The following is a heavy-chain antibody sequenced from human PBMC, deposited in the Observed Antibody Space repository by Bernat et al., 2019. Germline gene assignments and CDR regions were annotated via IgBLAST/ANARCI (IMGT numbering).Heavy chain of an antibody. Sequence: QVQLVESGGGVVQPGRSLRLSCAASGFTFNSYAMHWVRQAPGKGLEWVAVISYDGSNKYYADSVKGRFTISRDNSENTLYLQMNSLRAEDTAVYYCARDSAYTYAVWGQGTLVTVSS. V-gene: IGHV3-30*01. J-gene: IGHJ4*02. D-gene: IGHD3-10*01. CDR3: ARDSAYTYAV. CDR1: GFTFNSYA. CDR2: ISYDGSNK.